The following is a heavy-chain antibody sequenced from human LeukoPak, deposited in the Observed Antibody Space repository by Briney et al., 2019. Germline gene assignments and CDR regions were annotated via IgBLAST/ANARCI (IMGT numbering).Heavy chain of an antibody. CDR1: GFTFSDYY. V-gene: IGHV3-11*01. D-gene: IGHD3-10*01. CDR3: ARLRDRRITMVRGPGYYYMDV. J-gene: IGHJ6*03. CDR2: ISSSGSTI. Sequence: GGSLRLSCAASGFTFSDYYMSWIRQAPGKGLEWVSYISSSGSTIYYADSVKGRFTISRDNAKNSLYLQMNSLRAEDTAVYYCARLRDRRITMVRGPGYYYMDVWGKGTTVTISS.